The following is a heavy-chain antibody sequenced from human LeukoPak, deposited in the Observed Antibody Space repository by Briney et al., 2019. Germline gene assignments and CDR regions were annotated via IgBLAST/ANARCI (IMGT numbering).Heavy chain of an antibody. Sequence: GEYLKISCKGSGYSFTSYWIGWVRQMPGKGLEWMGIIYPGDSDTRYSPSFQGQVTISADKSISTASLQWSSLKASDTAMYYCARQGGYCSSTSCIDPWGQGTLVTVSS. CDR1: GYSFTSYW. J-gene: IGHJ5*02. CDR3: ARQGGYCSSTSCIDP. D-gene: IGHD2-2*01. CDR2: IYPGDSDT. V-gene: IGHV5-51*01.